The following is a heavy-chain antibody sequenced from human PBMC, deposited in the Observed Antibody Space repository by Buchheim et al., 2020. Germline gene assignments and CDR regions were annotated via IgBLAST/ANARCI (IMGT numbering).Heavy chain of an antibody. J-gene: IGHJ4*02. CDR3: ASNRVGATRGAGY. D-gene: IGHD1-26*01. Sequence: QVQLQQWGAGLLKPSETLSLTCAVYGGSFSGYYWSWIRQPPGKGLEWIGEINHSGSTNYNPSLKSRVTISVDTSKNQFSLKLSSVTAADMAVYYCASNRVGATRGAGYWGQGTL. CDR1: GGSFSGYY. V-gene: IGHV4-34*01. CDR2: INHSGST.